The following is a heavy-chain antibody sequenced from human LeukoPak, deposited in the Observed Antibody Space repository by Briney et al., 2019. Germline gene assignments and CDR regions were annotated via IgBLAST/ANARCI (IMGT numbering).Heavy chain of an antibody. CDR2: IYSGGST. CDR1: GFTVSSNY. CDR3: ARAGRHYYDSSGYYTYYFDY. D-gene: IGHD3-22*01. V-gene: IGHV3-53*01. Sequence: PGGSLRLSCAASGFTVSSNYMSWVRQAPGKGLEWVSVIYSGGSTYYADSVKGRFTISRDNSKNTLYLQMNSLRAEDTAVYYCARAGRHYYDSSGYYTYYFDYWGQGTLVTVSS. J-gene: IGHJ4*02.